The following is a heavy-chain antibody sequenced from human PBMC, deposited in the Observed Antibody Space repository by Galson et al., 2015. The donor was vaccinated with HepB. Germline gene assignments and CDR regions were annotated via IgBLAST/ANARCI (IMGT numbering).Heavy chain of an antibody. CDR1: GFTFSSYS. CDR2: ISSSSSYI. J-gene: IGHJ6*02. D-gene: IGHD2-21*02. Sequence: SLRLSCAASGFTFSSYSMNWVRQAPGKGLEWVSSISSSSSYIYYADSVKGRFTISRDNAKNSLYLQMNSLRAEDTAVYYCASLLAYCGGDCYSNYYYSGMDVWGQGTTVTVSS. V-gene: IGHV3-21*01. CDR3: ASLLAYCGGDCYSNYYYSGMDV.